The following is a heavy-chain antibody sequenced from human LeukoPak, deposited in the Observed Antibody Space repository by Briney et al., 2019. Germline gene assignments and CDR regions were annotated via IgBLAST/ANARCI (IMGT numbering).Heavy chain of an antibody. CDR3: ARHKSGIDWFDP. V-gene: IGHV4-39*01. J-gene: IGHJ5*02. CDR1: GDSISSSGYC. Sequence: PSETLSLTCTLSGDSISSSGYCWGWIRQPPGKGLECVGVICYTGNTYYNPSLKGRVTISVDTSKNQFSLRLSSVTAADTAVYYCARHKSGIDWFDPWGQGTLVTVSS. D-gene: IGHD1-14*01. CDR2: ICYTGNT.